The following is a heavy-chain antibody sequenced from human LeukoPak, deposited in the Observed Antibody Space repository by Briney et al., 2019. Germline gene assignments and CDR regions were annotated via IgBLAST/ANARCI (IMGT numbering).Heavy chain of an antibody. V-gene: IGHV3-7*03. CDR3: AKDFGVSSGYYRDY. Sequence: GGSLRLSCAASGFIFSSYWMSWVRQAPGKGLEWVANIKQDGSEKYYVDSVKGRFTISRDNSKNTLYLQMNSLRAEDTAVYYCAKDFGVSSGYYRDYWGQGTLVTVSS. D-gene: IGHD3-22*01. CDR1: GFIFSSYW. CDR2: IKQDGSEK. J-gene: IGHJ4*02.